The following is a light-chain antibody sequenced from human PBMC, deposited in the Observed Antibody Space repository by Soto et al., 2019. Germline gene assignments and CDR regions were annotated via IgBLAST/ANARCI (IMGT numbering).Light chain of an antibody. J-gene: IGKJ2*01. CDR3: PQRSIWPFT. CDR1: QSVSSD. Sequence: EIVLTQSPATLSLSPGDRATLSCRASQSVSSDLGWYQQKPGQAPRLLMYEASNRAPGIPARFSGSGSGTDFTLTINSLEPEDFAVSYCPQRSIWPFTFGQGTKLEI. V-gene: IGKV3-11*01. CDR2: EAS.